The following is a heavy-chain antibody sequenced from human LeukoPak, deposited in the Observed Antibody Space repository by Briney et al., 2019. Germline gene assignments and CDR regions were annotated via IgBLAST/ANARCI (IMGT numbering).Heavy chain of an antibody. CDR1: GFTLSSYE. J-gene: IGHJ4*02. CDR2: ISSSSSYI. V-gene: IGHV3-21*01. Sequence: GGSLRLSCTVSGFTLSSYEMTWFRQAPGKGLEWVSSISSSSSYIYYADSVKGRFTISRDNAKNSLYLQMNSLRAEDTAVYYCALIGGWYYFDYWGQGTLVTVSS. D-gene: IGHD4-23*01. CDR3: ALIGGWYYFDY.